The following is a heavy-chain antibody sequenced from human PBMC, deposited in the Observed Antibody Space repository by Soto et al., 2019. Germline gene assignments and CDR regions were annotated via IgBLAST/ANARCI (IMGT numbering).Heavy chain of an antibody. CDR2: INHSGST. Sequence: SETLSLTCAVYSGSFSGYYWSWIRQPPGKGLEWIGEINHSGSTNYNPSLKSRVTISVDTSKNQFSLKLSSVTAADTAVYYCARHDYGDYLYDYWGQGTLVTVSS. CDR1: SGSFSGYY. CDR3: ARHDYGDYLYDY. D-gene: IGHD4-17*01. V-gene: IGHV4-34*01. J-gene: IGHJ4*02.